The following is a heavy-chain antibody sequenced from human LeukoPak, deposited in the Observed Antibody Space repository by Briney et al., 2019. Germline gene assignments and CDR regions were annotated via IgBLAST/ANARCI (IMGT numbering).Heavy chain of an antibody. CDR3: ARDGYSYYYYYYMDV. CDR1: GGSIGSYY. V-gene: IGHV4-59*12. D-gene: IGHD5-18*01. Sequence: SETLSLTCTVPGGSIGSYYWSWIRQPPGKGLEWIGYIYYSGSTNYNPSLKSRVTISVDTSKNQFSLKLSSVTAADTAVYYCARDGYSYYYYYYMDVWGKGTTVTVSS. CDR2: IYYSGST. J-gene: IGHJ6*03.